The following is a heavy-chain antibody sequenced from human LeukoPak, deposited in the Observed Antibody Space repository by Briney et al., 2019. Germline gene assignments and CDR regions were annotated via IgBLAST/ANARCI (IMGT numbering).Heavy chain of an antibody. CDR1: GFTFSSYG. Sequence: GGSLRLSCAASGFTFSSYGMHWVRQAPGKGLEWVAVIWYDGSNKYCADSVKGRFTISRDNSKNTLYLQMNSLRAEDTAVYYCARDILTGYYRFDYWGQGTLVTVSS. J-gene: IGHJ4*02. CDR2: IWYDGSNK. D-gene: IGHD3-9*01. V-gene: IGHV3-33*01. CDR3: ARDILTGYYRFDY.